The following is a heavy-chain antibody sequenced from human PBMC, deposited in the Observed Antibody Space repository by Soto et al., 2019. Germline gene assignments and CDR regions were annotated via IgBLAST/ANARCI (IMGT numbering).Heavy chain of an antibody. Sequence: GASVKVCFKTSGGTFSSYAISLVRQAPGQGLEWMGGIIPIFGTANYAQKFQGRVTITADESTSTAYMELSSLRSEETAVYYCARAGVASNVGDIVATIWENWFDPWGQGTLVTVSS. D-gene: IGHD5-12*01. J-gene: IGHJ5*02. CDR3: ARAGVASNVGDIVATIWENWFDP. V-gene: IGHV1-69*13. CDR1: GGTFSSYA. CDR2: IIPIFGTA.